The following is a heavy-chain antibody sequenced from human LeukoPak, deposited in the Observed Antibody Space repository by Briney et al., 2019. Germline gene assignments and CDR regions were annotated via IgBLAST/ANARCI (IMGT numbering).Heavy chain of an antibody. Sequence: SETLSLTCVVYGGSFSGYYWSWIRQPPGKGLEWIGEINQCRSNNYNPAFKSRVTISVDTSKNQFSVKLSSVTAADTAVYYCARGLGEWEPLYYFDYWGQGTLVTVSS. D-gene: IGHD3-16*01. CDR1: GGSFSGYY. CDR2: INQCRSN. V-gene: IGHV4-34*01. CDR3: ARGLGEWEPLYYFDY. J-gene: IGHJ4*02.